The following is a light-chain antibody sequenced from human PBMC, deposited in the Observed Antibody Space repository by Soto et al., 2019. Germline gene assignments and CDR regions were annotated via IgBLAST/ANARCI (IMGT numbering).Light chain of an antibody. V-gene: IGKV3-15*01. CDR3: QQYDDWLRLT. J-gene: IGKJ4*01. Sequence: ETVVTPSPATRSVSPGERAILSCRASPSVSNNLAWYQQKPGQAPRLLIYGASTRATGVPARFSGGGSGTEFTLTISSLQSEDFAVYYCQQYDDWLRLTFGGGTKVDIK. CDR1: PSVSNN. CDR2: GAS.